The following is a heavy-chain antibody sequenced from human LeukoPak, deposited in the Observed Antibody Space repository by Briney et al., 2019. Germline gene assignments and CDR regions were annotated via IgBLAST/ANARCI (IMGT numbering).Heavy chain of an antibody. CDR3: ARVASGGDYVYGDAFDI. J-gene: IGHJ3*02. CDR2: IYSGGST. V-gene: IGHV3-53*01. CDR1: GFTFSSNY. D-gene: IGHD4-17*01. Sequence: GGSLRLSCAASGFTFSSNYMSWVRQAPGKGLEWVSVIYSGGSTYYADSVKGRFTISRDNSKNTLYLQMNSLRAEDTAVYYCARVASGGDYVYGDAFDIWGQGTMVTVSS.